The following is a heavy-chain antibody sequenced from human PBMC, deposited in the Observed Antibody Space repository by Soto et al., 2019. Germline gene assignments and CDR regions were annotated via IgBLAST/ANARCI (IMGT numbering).Heavy chain of an antibody. CDR2: IIPIFGTA. J-gene: IGHJ6*02. CDR3: ARVRGIIAAAGTLYYYYGMDV. V-gene: IGHV1-69*06. Sequence: SVKVSCKASGGTFSSYAISWVRQAPGQGLEWMGGIIPIFGTANYAQKFQGRVTITADKSTSTAYMELSSLRSEDTAVYYCARVRGIIAAAGTLYYYYGMDVWGQGTTVTISS. D-gene: IGHD6-13*01. CDR1: GGTFSSYA.